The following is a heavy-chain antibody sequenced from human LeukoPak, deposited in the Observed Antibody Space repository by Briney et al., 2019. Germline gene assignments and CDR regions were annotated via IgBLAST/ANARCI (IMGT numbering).Heavy chain of an antibody. Sequence: ASVKVSCKASGYTFTSYGISWVRQAPGQGLEWMGWISAYNGNTNYAQKLQGRVTMTTDTSTSTAYMELRSLRSDDTAVYYCARDRPYCSSTSCYEVIDYWGQGTLVTVPS. D-gene: IGHD2-2*01. J-gene: IGHJ4*02. V-gene: IGHV1-18*01. CDR1: GYTFTSYG. CDR2: ISAYNGNT. CDR3: ARDRPYCSSTSCYEVIDY.